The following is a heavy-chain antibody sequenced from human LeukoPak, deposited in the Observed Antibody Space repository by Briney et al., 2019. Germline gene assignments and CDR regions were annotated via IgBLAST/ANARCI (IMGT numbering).Heavy chain of an antibody. CDR3: ARGGGPYSSSSSIDY. V-gene: IGHV1-18*01. Sequence: ASVKVSCKASGYTFTSYGISWARQAPGQGLEWMGWISAYNGNTNYAQKLQGRVTMTTDTSTSTAYMELRSLRSDDTAVYYCARGGGPYSSSSSIDYWGQGTLVTVSS. J-gene: IGHJ4*02. CDR1: GYTFTSYG. CDR2: ISAYNGNT. D-gene: IGHD6-6*01.